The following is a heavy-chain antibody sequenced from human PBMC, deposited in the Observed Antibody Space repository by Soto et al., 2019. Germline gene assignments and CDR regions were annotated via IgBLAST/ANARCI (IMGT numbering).Heavy chain of an antibody. V-gene: IGHV3-30-3*01. CDR2: ISYDGSNK. CDR3: ARELSSSWYFDY. Sequence: QVQLVESGGGVVQPGRSLRLSCAASGFTFSSYAMHWVRQAPGKGLEWVAVISYDGSNKYYADSVKGRFTISRDNSKNKLCLQMNSLRAEDTAVYYCARELSSSWYFDYWGQGTLVTVSS. D-gene: IGHD6-13*01. J-gene: IGHJ4*02. CDR1: GFTFSSYA.